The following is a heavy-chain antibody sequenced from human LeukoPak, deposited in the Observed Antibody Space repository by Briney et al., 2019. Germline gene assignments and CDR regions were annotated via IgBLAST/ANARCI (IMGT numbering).Heavy chain of an antibody. CDR2: INPNSGGT. V-gene: IGHV1-2*02. J-gene: IGHJ4*02. CDR1: GYTFTGYY. D-gene: IGHD4-17*01. Sequence: ASVTVSCKASGYTFTGYYMHWVRQAPGQGLEWMGWINPNSGGTNYAQKFQGRVTMTRDTSISTAYMELSRLRSDDTAVYYCARVSDYGDYVSGFDYWGQGTLVTVSS. CDR3: ARVSDYGDYVSGFDY.